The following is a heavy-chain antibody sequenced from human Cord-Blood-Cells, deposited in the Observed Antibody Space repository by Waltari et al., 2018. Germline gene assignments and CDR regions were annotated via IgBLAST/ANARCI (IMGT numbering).Heavy chain of an antibody. J-gene: IGHJ6*02. Sequence: QVQLVEYGGGVVQPGRSLRLSCAASGFTFSSYGMHWVRQAPGKGLEWVAVIWYDGSNKYYADSVKGRFTISRDNSKNTLYLQMNSLRAEDTAVYYCAREVAYCGGDCYYYYYGMDVWGQGTTVTVSS. CDR3: AREVAYCGGDCYYYYYGMDV. CDR2: IWYDGSNK. D-gene: IGHD2-21*01. CDR1: GFTFSSYG. V-gene: IGHV3-33*01.